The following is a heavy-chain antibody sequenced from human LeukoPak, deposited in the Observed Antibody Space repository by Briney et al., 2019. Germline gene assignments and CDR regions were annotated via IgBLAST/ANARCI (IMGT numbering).Heavy chain of an antibody. CDR1: GFTFSSYS. Sequence: NPGGSLRLSCAASGFTFSSYSMNWVRQAPGKGLEWVSFISNSSSDIYYADSVKGRFTISRDNAKNSLYLQMNSLRAEDTAVYYCARPYSNYGAVFSYMDVWGKGTTVTVSS. CDR3: ARPYSNYGAVFSYMDV. CDR2: ISNSSSDI. J-gene: IGHJ6*03. V-gene: IGHV3-21*01. D-gene: IGHD4-11*01.